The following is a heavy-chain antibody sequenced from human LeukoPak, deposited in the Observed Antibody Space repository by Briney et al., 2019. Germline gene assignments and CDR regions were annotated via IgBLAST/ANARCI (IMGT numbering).Heavy chain of an antibody. CDR2: IGSKANSYAT. D-gene: IGHD3-10*01. Sequence: PGGSLRLSCAASGFTFSGSAMHWVRQASGKGLEWVGRIGSKANSYATAYAASVKGRFTISRDDSKNTAYLQMNSLKTEDTAVYYCTQYGSGSPAGGYWGQGTLVTVSS. CDR3: TQYGSGSPAGGY. J-gene: IGHJ4*02. CDR1: GFTFSGSA. V-gene: IGHV3-73*01.